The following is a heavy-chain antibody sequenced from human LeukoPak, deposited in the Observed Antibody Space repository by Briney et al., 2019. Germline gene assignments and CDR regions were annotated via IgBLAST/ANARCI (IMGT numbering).Heavy chain of an antibody. J-gene: IGHJ4*02. CDR2: ISSSSSTI. Sequence: GSLRLSCAASGFTVRDYYMSLIRQAPGKGLEGVSYISSSSSTIYYADSVKGRFTISRDNHKNSLYLQMNSLRAEDTAVYYCARARCSGGSCYSLDYWGQGTLVTVSS. D-gene: IGHD2-15*01. CDR3: ARARCSGGSCYSLDY. V-gene: IGHV3-11*01. CDR1: GFTVRDYY.